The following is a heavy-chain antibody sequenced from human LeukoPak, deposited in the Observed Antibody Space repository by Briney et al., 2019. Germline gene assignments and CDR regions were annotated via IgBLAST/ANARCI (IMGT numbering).Heavy chain of an antibody. CDR3: ARLSGGKMATIDY. V-gene: IGHV4-59*01. CDR2: IYNSGST. CDR1: GDSFSYFY. D-gene: IGHD5-24*01. Sequence: SETLSLTCTVSGDSFSYFYWSWIRQPPGKGLEWIGYIYNSGSTSYNPSLRSRVTISLDTSKNQFSLKLSSVTAADTAIFYCARLSGGKMATIDYWGQGTLVTVSS. J-gene: IGHJ4*02.